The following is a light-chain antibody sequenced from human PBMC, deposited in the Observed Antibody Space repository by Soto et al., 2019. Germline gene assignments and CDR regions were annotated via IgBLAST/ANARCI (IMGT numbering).Light chain of an antibody. J-gene: IGKJ4*01. CDR1: QNIGTY. Sequence: DIQMSQSPSYMSASMGDRVTITCLASQNIGTYLNWYQQKPGTAPRLLIYSASILQSGVPSGFSGYGSGTDFTLVISSLQPEDIATYYCQQSYITPFTFGGGTKVDIK. CDR3: QQSYITPFT. CDR2: SAS. V-gene: IGKV1-39*01.